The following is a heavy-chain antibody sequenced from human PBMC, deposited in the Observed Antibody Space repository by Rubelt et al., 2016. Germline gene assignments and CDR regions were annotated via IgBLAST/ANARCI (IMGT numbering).Heavy chain of an antibody. V-gene: IGHV2-5*02. J-gene: IGHJ4*02. CDR2: IFWDGDK. D-gene: IGHD6-13*01. Sequence: QINLKESGPTLVKPTQTLTLTCNFSGFSLSNSGVGVGWIRQPPGNDLKGLANIFWDGDKRYNPYLKTRHAVTKDTSKTQVVLTMSNMDPVDTATYYCAQSQPAGSRYYEYWGQGTLVTVSS. CDR3: AQSQPAGSRYYEY. CDR1: GFSLSNSGVG.